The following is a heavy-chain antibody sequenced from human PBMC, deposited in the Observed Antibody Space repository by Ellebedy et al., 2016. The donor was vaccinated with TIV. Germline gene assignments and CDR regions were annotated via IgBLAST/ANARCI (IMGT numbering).Heavy chain of an antibody. V-gene: IGHV4-59*01. CDR2: FYYSGKT. J-gene: IGHJ2*01. CDR3: ARKSLSNWSFDL. Sequence: MPSETLSLTCTVSGASINSYWNWIRQPPGRGLQYIGYFYYSGKTNYSHSLKDRVTISLDTSKSQFSLNLNSVTAADTAVYYCARKSLSNWSFDLWGRGTLVTVSS. CDR1: GASINSY.